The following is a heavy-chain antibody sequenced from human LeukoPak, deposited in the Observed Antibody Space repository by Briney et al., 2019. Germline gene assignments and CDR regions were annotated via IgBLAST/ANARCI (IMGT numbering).Heavy chain of an antibody. J-gene: IGHJ3*02. CDR3: AKDRRGGSYYAATLDI. D-gene: IGHD1-26*01. V-gene: IGHV3-23*01. Sequence: GGSLRLSCAASGFTFSYYWMSWVRQAPGKGLEWVSGISDSGDITYYADSVKGRFTISRDNSKNTLYVQMNSLRVEDTAVYYCAKDRRGGSYYAATLDIWGQGTMVTVSS. CDR1: GFTFSYYW. CDR2: ISDSGDIT.